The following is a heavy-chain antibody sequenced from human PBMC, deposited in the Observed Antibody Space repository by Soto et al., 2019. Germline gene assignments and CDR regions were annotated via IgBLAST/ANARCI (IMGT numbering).Heavy chain of an antibody. D-gene: IGHD4-17*01. CDR1: GFTFSNYG. Sequence: QAQLVESGGGVVQPGRSLRLSCAASGFTFSNYGMHWVRQAPGKGLEWVALIWLDGSNENYADFVKGRFTISRDNFKNAIYLQMNSLRAEDTAVYYCARPRTTVVTPLDAFDIWGQGTMVTVSS. CDR3: ARPRTTVVTPLDAFDI. J-gene: IGHJ3*02. V-gene: IGHV3-33*01. CDR2: IWLDGSNE.